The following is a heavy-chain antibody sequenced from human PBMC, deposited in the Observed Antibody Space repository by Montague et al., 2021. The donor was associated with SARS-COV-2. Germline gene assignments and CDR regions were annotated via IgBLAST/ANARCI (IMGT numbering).Heavy chain of an antibody. J-gene: IGHJ4*02. Sequence: SETLSLTCAVYGGSFSGYYWSWFRQPPGKGLEWIGYISDSGSTNYNPSLTSRVTMSVDTSKNQFSLKVNSVTAADTAVYYCARHYSATLPAVYWGQGTLVTVSS. CDR1: GGSFSGYY. CDR3: ARHYSATLPAVY. V-gene: IGHV4-59*08. CDR2: ISDSGST. D-gene: IGHD2-15*01.